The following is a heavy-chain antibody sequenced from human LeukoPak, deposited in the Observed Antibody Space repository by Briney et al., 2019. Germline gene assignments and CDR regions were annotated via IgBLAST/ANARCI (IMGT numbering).Heavy chain of an antibody. CDR1: GFNFRNNW. CDR2: INQDESQK. D-gene: IGHD3-3*01. V-gene: IGHV3-7*01. J-gene: IGHJ4*02. Sequence: GGSLRLSCAASGFNFRNNWMSWVRLAPGKGLEYVANINQDESQKYYVDSVKGRFTISKDNAKNSLNLQMNSLRAEDTGVYYCARDNYDFRGQGTLVTVSS. CDR3: ARDNYDF.